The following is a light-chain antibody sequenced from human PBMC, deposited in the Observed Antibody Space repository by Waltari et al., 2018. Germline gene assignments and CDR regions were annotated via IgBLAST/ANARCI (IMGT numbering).Light chain of an antibody. J-gene: IGKJ1*01. CDR3: QHYVTLPVT. Sequence: EIVLTQSPGTLSLSPGERATLPCRASQSVGKSLAWYQQRPGQAPRLLIYDASTRATGTPGRFSGSGFGTDFSLAISSLEPEDFAVYFCQHYVTLPVTFGQGTKVEI. V-gene: IGKV3-20*01. CDR1: QSVGKS. CDR2: DAS.